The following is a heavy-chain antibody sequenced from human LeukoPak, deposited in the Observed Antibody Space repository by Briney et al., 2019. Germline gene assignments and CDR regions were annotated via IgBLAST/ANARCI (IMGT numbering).Heavy chain of an antibody. J-gene: IGHJ5*02. CDR1: GGSISSGGYY. CDR3: ARRVPSFGVVIYNWFDP. CDR2: IYYSGST. D-gene: IGHD3-3*01. Sequence: SETLSLTCTVSGGSISSGGYYWGWIRQPPGKGLEWIGSIYYSGSTYYNPSLKSRVTISVDTSKNQFSLKLSSVTAADTAVYYRARRVPSFGVVIYNWFDPWGQGTLVTVSS. V-gene: IGHV4-39*01.